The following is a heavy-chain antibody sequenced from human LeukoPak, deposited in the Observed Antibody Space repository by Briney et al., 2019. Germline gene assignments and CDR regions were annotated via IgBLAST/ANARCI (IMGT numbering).Heavy chain of an antibody. CDR3: ARDFPYYYGSGSYYFDY. CDR1: GGSFSGYY. J-gene: IGHJ4*02. CDR2: IYTSGST. V-gene: IGHV4-59*10. D-gene: IGHD3-10*01. Sequence: PSETLSLTCAVYGGSFSGYYWSWIRQPPGKGLEWIGRIYTSGSTNYNPSLKSRVTISVDTSKNQFSLKLSSVTAADTAVYYCARDFPYYYGSGSYYFDYWGQGTLVTASS.